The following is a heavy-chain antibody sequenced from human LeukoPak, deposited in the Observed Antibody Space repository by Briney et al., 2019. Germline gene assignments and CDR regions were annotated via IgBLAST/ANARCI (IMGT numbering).Heavy chain of an antibody. Sequence: ASVKVSCKASGYTFTSYYMHWVRQAPRQALECMGRINPNSGGTNYAQKFQGRVTMTRDTSISTAYMELSRLRSDDTAVYYCARDPYDSTAFDIWGQGTMVTVSS. CDR3: ARDPYDSTAFDI. CDR2: INPNSGGT. D-gene: IGHD3-22*01. J-gene: IGHJ3*02. V-gene: IGHV1-2*06. CDR1: GYTFTSYY.